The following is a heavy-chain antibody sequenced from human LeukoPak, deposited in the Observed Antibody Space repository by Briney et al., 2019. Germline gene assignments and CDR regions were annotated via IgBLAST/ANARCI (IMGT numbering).Heavy chain of an antibody. V-gene: IGHV3-21*01. J-gene: IGHJ6*02. CDR2: ISSDSNHR. CDR3: ARVPFGLYVMDV. Sequence: PGGSLRLSCAASGFTFSTYSMNWVRQAPVKGLEWVSSISSDSNHRFYADSLKGRFTISRDNAKNSLYLQLISLRAEDTAVYYCARVPFGLYVMDVWGQGTTVTVSS. D-gene: IGHD3/OR15-3a*01. CDR1: GFTFSTYS.